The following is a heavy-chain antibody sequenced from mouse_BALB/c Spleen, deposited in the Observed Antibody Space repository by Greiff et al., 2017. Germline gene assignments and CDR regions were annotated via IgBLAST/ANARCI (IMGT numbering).Heavy chain of an antibody. Sequence: EVKLVESGGGLVKPGGSLKLSCAASGFTFSSYVMSWVRQSPEKRLEWVAEISSGGSYTYYPDTVTGRFTISRDNAKNTLYLEMSSLRSEDTAMYYCARDGATASAMDYWGQGTSVTVSA. CDR1: GFTFSSYV. V-gene: IGHV5-9-4*01. J-gene: IGHJ4*01. CDR2: ISSGGSYT. CDR3: ARDGATASAMDY. D-gene: IGHD1-2*01.